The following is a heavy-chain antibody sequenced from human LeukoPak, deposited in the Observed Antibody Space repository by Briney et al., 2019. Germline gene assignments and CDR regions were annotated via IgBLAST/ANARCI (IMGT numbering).Heavy chain of an antibody. V-gene: IGHV3-23*01. J-gene: IGHJ4*02. CDR1: GFTFSNYA. Sequence: PGGSLRLSCAASGFTFSNYAMSWVRQAPRKGLEWVSAISAAGSSTYYVDSVKGRFTISRDNSKNTLYLQMNSLRAEDTALYYCAKDESWMQLWLAYWGQGTLVTVSS. CDR3: AKDESWMQLWLAY. D-gene: IGHD5-18*01. CDR2: ISAAGSST.